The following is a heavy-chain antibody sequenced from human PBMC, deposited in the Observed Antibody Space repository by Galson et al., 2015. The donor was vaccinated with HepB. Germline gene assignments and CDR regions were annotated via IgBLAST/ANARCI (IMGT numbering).Heavy chain of an antibody. J-gene: IGHJ4*02. V-gene: IGHV1-69*13. D-gene: IGHD6-19*01. CDR1: GGTFSSYA. CDR3: ARDGSYSSGWSIDY. Sequence: SVKVSCKASGGTFSSYAISWVRQAPGQGLEWMGGIIPIFGTANYAQKFQGRVTITADESTSTAYMELRSLRSEDTAVYYCARDGSYSSGWSIDYWGQGTLVTVSS. CDR2: IIPIFGTA.